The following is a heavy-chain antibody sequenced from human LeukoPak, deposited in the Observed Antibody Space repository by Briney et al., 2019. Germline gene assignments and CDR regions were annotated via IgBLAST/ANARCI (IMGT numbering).Heavy chain of an antibody. CDR3: ARDSASGSYYGDY. V-gene: IGHV4-34*01. CDR2: INHSGST. CDR1: GGSFSGYY. Sequence: SETLSLTCAVYGGSFSGYYWSWIRQPPGKGLEWIGEINHSGSTNYNPSLKSRVTISVDTSKNQFSLKLSSVTAADTAVYYCARDSASGSYYGDYWGQGTLVTVSS. J-gene: IGHJ4*02. D-gene: IGHD1-26*01.